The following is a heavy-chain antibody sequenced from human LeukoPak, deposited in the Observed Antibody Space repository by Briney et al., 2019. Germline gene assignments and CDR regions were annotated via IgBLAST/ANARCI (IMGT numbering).Heavy chain of an antibody. CDR1: GGSISNYY. CDR3: ARDRVNYYDSSPFDY. V-gene: IGHV4-4*07. CDR2: IYASGST. D-gene: IGHD3-22*01. J-gene: IGHJ4*02. Sequence: SETLSLTCTVSGGSISNYYWNWIRQPAGKGLEWIGHIYASGSTNYNPSLKSRVTMSVDTSKNQFSLKLSSVTAADTAVYYCARDRVNYYDSSPFDYWGQGSLVTVPS.